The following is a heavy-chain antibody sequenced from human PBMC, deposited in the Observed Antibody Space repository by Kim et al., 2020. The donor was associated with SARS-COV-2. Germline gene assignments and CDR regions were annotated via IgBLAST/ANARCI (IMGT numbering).Heavy chain of an antibody. CDR2: INAGNGNT. V-gene: IGHV1-3*01. Sequence: ASVKVSCKASGYTFTSYAMHWVRQAPGQRLEWMGWINAGNGNTKYSQKFQGRVTITRDTSASTAYMELSSLRSEDTAVYYCARNSRTVTTYYYYYGMDVWGQGTTVTVSS. CDR1: GYTFTSYA. CDR3: ARNSRTVTTYYYYYGMDV. J-gene: IGHJ6*02. D-gene: IGHD4-4*01.